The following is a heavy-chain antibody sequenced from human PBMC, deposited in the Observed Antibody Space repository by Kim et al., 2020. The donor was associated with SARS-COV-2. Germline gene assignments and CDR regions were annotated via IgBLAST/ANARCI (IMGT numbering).Heavy chain of an antibody. CDR2: INPNSGGT. J-gene: IGHJ4*02. CDR1: GYTFTGYY. V-gene: IGHV1-2*02. CDR3: AREKIAVAGTDFDY. D-gene: IGHD6-19*01. Sequence: ASVKVSCKASGYTFTGYYMHWVRQAPGQGLEWMGWINPNSGGTNYAQEFQGRVTMTRDTSISTAYMELSRLRSDDTAVYYCAREKIAVAGTDFDYWGQGTLVTVSS.